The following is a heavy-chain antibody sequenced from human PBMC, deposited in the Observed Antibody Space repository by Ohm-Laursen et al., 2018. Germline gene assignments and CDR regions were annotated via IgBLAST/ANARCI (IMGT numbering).Heavy chain of an antibody. CDR3: VRKEDEVATFDI. CDR2: TYYRSKWYN. Sequence: QTLSLTCAISGDSVSSNTAAWNWIRQSPSRGLEWLGRTYYRSKWYNDYATSVKSRITINADTSRNQFSLHLNSVTPEDTAVYFCVRKEDEVATFDIWGQGTMVIVSS. CDR1: GDSVSSNTAA. J-gene: IGHJ3*02. V-gene: IGHV6-1*01.